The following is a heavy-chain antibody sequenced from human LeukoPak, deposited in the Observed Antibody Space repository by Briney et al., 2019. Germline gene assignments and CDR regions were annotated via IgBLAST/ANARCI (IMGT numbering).Heavy chain of an antibody. D-gene: IGHD3-3*01. V-gene: IGHV1-69*01. CDR1: GGTFSSYA. CDR2: TIPIFGTA. J-gene: IGHJ5*02. Sequence: GSSVKVSCKASGGTFSSYAISWVRQAPGQGLEWRGGTIPIFGTANYAQKFQGRVTITADESTSTAYMELSSLRSEDTAVYYCAVVYYDFWSGLHHWGQGTLVTVSS. CDR3: AVVYYDFWSGLHH.